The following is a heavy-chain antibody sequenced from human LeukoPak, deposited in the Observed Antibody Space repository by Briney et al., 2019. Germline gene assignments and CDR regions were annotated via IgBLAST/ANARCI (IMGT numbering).Heavy chain of an antibody. CDR1: GYTFTSYY. D-gene: IGHD3-10*01. J-gene: IGHJ4*02. CDR3: ARDQKGGYYHSGSTERVFDY. Sequence: ASVKVSCKASGYTFTSYYMHWVRQAPGQGLEWMGIINPSGGSTSYAQKFQGRVTMTRDTSTSTVYMELSSLRSEDTAVYYCARDQKGGYYHSGSTERVFDYWGQGALVTVSS. V-gene: IGHV1-46*01. CDR2: INPSGGST.